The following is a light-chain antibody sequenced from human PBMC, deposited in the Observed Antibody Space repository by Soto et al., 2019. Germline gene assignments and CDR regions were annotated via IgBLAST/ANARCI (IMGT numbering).Light chain of an antibody. Sequence: QSALTQPASVSEYPGQSITISCTGTSSNVGTYNLVSWYQQYPGKAPKLIIYEGTKRPSGVSNRFSGSNSGNTASLTISGLQAEDEADYYCCSYAGSSTSFGTGTKLTVL. J-gene: IGLJ1*01. CDR1: SSNVGTYNL. CDR3: CSYAGSSTS. CDR2: EGT. V-gene: IGLV2-23*01.